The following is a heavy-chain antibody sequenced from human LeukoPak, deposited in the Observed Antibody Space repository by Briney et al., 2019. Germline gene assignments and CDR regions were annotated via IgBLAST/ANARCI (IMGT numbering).Heavy chain of an antibody. CDR1: GGSISSHY. CDR3: ARGYEGYCSSTSCYYFDY. J-gene: IGHJ4*02. Sequence: SETLSLTCTVSGGSISSHYWSWIRQPPGKGLEWIGYIYYSGSTNYNPSLKSRVTISVDTSKNQFSLKLSSVTAADTAVYYCARGYEGYCSSTSCYYFDYWGQGTLVTVSS. D-gene: IGHD2-2*01. CDR2: IYYSGST. V-gene: IGHV4-59*11.